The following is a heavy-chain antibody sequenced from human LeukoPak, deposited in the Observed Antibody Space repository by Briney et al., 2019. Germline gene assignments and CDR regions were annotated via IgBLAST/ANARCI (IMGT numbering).Heavy chain of an antibody. CDR3: ATGGGWEPSSGVVTHIDV. J-gene: IGHJ6*03. CDR1: GFTFSGYW. Sequence: GGSLRLSCAASGFTFSGYWMHWVRQGPGKGLELVSRIDNDGNVIIYADSVKGRFTTSINNANNTLYLQMSSLRVEDTAAYYCATGGGWEPSSGVVTHIDVWGKGTTVTVSS. D-gene: IGHD3-3*01. CDR2: IDNDGNVI. V-gene: IGHV3-74*01.